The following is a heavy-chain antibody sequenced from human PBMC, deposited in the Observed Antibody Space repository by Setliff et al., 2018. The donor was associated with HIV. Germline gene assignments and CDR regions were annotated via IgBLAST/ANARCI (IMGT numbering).Heavy chain of an antibody. D-gene: IGHD6-6*01. V-gene: IGHV4-61*09. CDR3: ARVPKTPIAAPYYYYMDV. CDR1: GGSINSDSHF. J-gene: IGHJ6*03. CDR2: VYRSGST. Sequence: PSETLSLTCTVSGGSINSDSHFWTWIRQPAGKALEWIGHVYRSGSTKYNPSLKSRVTMSVDTSKNEFSLKVSSVTASDTAMYYCARVPKTPIAAPYYYYMDVWGRGTTVTGSS.